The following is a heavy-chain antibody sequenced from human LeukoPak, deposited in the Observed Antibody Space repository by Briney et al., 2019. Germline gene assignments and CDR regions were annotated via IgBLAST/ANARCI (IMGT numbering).Heavy chain of an antibody. CDR1: GFTFDDYA. CDR2: ISWNSGSI. D-gene: IGHD6-13*01. CDR3: AKGHEQQSVNELRY. J-gene: IGHJ4*02. Sequence: GGSLRLSCAASGFTFDDYAMHWVRQAPGKGLEWVSGISWNSGSIGYADSVKGRFTISRDNAKNSLYLQMNSLRAEDTALYYCAKGHEQQSVNELRYWGQGTLVTVSS. V-gene: IGHV3-9*01.